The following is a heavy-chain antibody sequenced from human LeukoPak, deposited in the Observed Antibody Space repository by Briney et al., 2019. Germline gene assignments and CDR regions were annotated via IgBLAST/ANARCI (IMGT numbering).Heavy chain of an antibody. J-gene: IGHJ4*02. CDR2: IRSSSSYI. Sequence: GGSLRLSCAASGFTVSSNYMSWVRQAPGKGLEWVSFIRSSSSYIYYADSVKGRFTISRDNAKNSLYLQMNSLRAEDTAVYYCARPGIAVAGEFFDYWGQGTLVTVSS. V-gene: IGHV3-21*01. CDR1: GFTVSSNY. CDR3: ARPGIAVAGEFFDY. D-gene: IGHD6-19*01.